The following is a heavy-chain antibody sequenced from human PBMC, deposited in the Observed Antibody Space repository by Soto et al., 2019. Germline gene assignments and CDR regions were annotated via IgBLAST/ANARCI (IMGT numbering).Heavy chain of an antibody. CDR2: ISAYNGKT. CDR1: VTPFPSYG. J-gene: IGHJ4*02. V-gene: IGHV1-18*01. CDR3: ARDLTPSDY. D-gene: IGHD2-15*01. Sequence: QVQLVQSEAGVKRPGAPGRFPSRVLVTPFPSYGFSWVRQAPGQGLEWMGWISAYNGKTNYAQNLQGRVTMTTDTSTSTAYMELRSLRSDDTAVYYCARDLTPSDYWGQGTLVTVSS.